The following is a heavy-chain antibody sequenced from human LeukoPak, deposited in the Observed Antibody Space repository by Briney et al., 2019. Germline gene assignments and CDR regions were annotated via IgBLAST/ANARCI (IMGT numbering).Heavy chain of an antibody. J-gene: IGHJ3*02. CDR3: AREGDYCGGDCYRAFDI. CDR1: GGSISSYY. Sequence: SETLSLTCTVSGGSISSYYWSWIRQPPGKGLEWIGYIYYSGSTNYNPSLKSRVTISVDTSKNQFSLKLSSVTAADTAVYYCAREGDYCGGDCYRAFDIWGQGTMVTVSS. D-gene: IGHD2-21*02. CDR2: IYYSGST. V-gene: IGHV4-59*01.